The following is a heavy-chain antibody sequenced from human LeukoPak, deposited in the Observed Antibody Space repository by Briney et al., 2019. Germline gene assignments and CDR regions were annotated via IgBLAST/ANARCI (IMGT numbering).Heavy chain of an antibody. Sequence: GESLKISCKGSGYSFTSYWIGWVRQMPGKGLEWMGIIYPGDSDTRYSPSFQGQVTISADKSISTAYLQWSSLKASDTAMYYCAKTGYYDSSGYYYWGGGSYYFDYWGQGTLVTVSS. CDR3: AKTGYYDSSGYYYWGGGSYYFDY. D-gene: IGHD3-22*01. CDR2: IYPGDSDT. J-gene: IGHJ4*02. V-gene: IGHV5-51*01. CDR1: GYSFTSYW.